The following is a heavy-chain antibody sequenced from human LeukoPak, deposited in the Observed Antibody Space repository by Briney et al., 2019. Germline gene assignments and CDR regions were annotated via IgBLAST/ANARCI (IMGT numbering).Heavy chain of an antibody. Sequence: SVKVSCKASGYTFTGYYMHWVRQAPGQGLEWMGGIIPIFGTANYAQKFQGRVTITADESTSTAYMELSSLRSEDTAVYYCAREGDDAFDIWGQGTMVTVSS. J-gene: IGHJ3*02. CDR2: IIPIFGTA. CDR1: GYTFTGYY. V-gene: IGHV1-69*13. CDR3: AREGDDAFDI.